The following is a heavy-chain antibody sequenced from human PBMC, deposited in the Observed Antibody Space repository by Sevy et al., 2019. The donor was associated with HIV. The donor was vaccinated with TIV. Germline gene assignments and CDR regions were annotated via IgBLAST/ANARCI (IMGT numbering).Heavy chain of an antibody. CDR2: ISAGGGSP. D-gene: IGHD1-26*01. Sequence: GGSLRLSCAASGFTFSSYAMSWVRQAPGKGLEWVSGISAGGGSPYYADSVKGRFAISSDNSKNTLYLQMNSLRADDTAVYYCAKDRVWELGDAFDIWGQGTMVTVSS. J-gene: IGHJ3*02. CDR1: GFTFSSYA. V-gene: IGHV3-23*01. CDR3: AKDRVWELGDAFDI.